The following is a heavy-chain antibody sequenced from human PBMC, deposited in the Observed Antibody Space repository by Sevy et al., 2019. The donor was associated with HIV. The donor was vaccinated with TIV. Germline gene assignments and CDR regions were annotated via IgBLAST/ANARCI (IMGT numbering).Heavy chain of an antibody. CDR2: IYYSGST. CDR1: GGSISSYY. J-gene: IGHJ6*02. Sequence: SETLSLTCTVSGGSISSYYWSWIRQPPGKGLEWIGYIYYSGSTNYNPSLKSRVTISVDTSKNQFSLKLSSVTAADTAVYYCARDPTAAAAKGNSYYYGMDVWGQGTTVTVSS. D-gene: IGHD6-13*01. V-gene: IGHV4-59*01. CDR3: ARDPTAAAAKGNSYYYGMDV.